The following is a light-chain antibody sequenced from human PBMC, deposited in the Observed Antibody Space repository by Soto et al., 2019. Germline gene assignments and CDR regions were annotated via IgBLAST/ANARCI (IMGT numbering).Light chain of an antibody. Sequence: QPVLTQSPSASASLGASVKLTCTLSSGHSTYAIAWHQQQPEKGPRFVLKLNTDGSHNKGDGIPDRFSGSSSGAERYLTISSLQSDDEATYYCQTWGSGIVVFGGGTKLTVL. J-gene: IGLJ2*01. CDR2: LNTDGSH. CDR3: QTWGSGIVV. V-gene: IGLV4-69*01. CDR1: SGHSTYA.